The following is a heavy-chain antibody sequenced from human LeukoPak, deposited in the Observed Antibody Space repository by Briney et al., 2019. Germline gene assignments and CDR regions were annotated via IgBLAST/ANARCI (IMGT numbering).Heavy chain of an antibody. V-gene: IGHV4-39*01. D-gene: IGHD2-15*01. Sequence: SETLSLTCTVSGGSMTSSSYYWGWIRQPPGEGLEWIGTIYYSGNTYYDPSLKSRVTISVDTSKNQFSLKLSSVTAADSAAYFCVRLNTGYCSGGSCHTDHYYFYMDVWGKGSTVTVSS. J-gene: IGHJ6*03. CDR2: IYYSGNT. CDR1: GGSMTSSSYY. CDR3: VRLNTGYCSGGSCHTDHYYFYMDV.